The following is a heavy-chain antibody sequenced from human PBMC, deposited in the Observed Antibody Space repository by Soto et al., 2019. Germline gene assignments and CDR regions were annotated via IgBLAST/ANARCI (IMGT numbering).Heavy chain of an antibody. CDR1: CGSISSGDYY. CDR3: ARLYYYDSSGYWDY. Sequence: SETLSLTCTFSCGSISSGDYYWSWIRQPPGKGLEWIGYIYYSGSTYYNPSLKSRVTISVDTSKNQFSLKLSSVTAADTAVYYCARLYYYDSSGYWDYWGQGTLVTVSS. CDR2: IYYSGST. J-gene: IGHJ4*02. V-gene: IGHV4-30-4*01. D-gene: IGHD3-22*01.